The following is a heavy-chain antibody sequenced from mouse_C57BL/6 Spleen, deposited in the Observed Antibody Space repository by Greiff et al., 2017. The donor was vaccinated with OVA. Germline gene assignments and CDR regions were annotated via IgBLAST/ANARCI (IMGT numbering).Heavy chain of an antibody. CDR2: ISSGSSTI. D-gene: IGHD1-1*01. CDR1: GFTFSDYG. CDR3: ARQYGSSSYYFDY. J-gene: IGHJ2*01. Sequence: EVKLMASGGGLVKPGGSLKLSCAASGFTFSDYGMHWVRQAPEKGLEWVAYISSGSSTIYYADTVKGRFTISRDNAKNTLFLQMTSLRSEDTAMYYCARQYGSSSYYFDYWGQGTTLTVSS. V-gene: IGHV5-17*01.